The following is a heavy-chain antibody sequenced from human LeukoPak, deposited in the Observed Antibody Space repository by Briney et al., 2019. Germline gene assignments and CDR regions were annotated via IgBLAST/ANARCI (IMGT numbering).Heavy chain of an antibody. D-gene: IGHD6-13*01. J-gene: IGHJ4*02. Sequence: GGSLRLSCAASGFTFSSYSMNWVRQAPGKGLEWVSYISSSGTTIYYADSVKGRFTISRDNAKNSLYLQMNSLRDEDTAVYYCAGVWGLAVAGGEIEYWGQGTLVTVPS. CDR1: GFTFSSYS. V-gene: IGHV3-48*02. CDR3: AGVWGLAVAGGEIEY. CDR2: ISSSGTTI.